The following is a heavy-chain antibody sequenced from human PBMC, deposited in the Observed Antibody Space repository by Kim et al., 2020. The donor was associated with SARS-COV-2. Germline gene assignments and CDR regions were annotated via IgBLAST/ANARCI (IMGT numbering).Heavy chain of an antibody. CDR2: IWYDGSNK. CDR1: GFTFSSYA. J-gene: IGHJ6*02. V-gene: IGHV3-33*06. Sequence: GGSLRLSCAASGFTFSSYAMHWVRQAPGKGLEWVAVIWYDGSNKYYADSVKGRFTISRDNSKNTLYLQMNSLRAEDTAVYYCAKDSGSYQNTYYYYGMDVWGQGTTVTVSS. CDR3: AKDSGSYQNTYYYYGMDV. D-gene: IGHD1-26*01.